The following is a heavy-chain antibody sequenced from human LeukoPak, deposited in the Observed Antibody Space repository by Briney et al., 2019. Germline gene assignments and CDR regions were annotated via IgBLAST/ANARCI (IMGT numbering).Heavy chain of an antibody. D-gene: IGHD2-15*01. CDR2: ISSSSSYI. Sequence: GGSLRLSCAASGFTFSSYSMNWVRQAPGKGLEWVSSISSSSSYIYYADSVKGRFTISRDNAKNSLYLQMNSLRAEDTAVYYCARDRVPDIVGSVRWYFDYWGQGTLVTVSS. CDR3: ARDRVPDIVGSVRWYFDY. V-gene: IGHV3-21*01. CDR1: GFTFSSYS. J-gene: IGHJ4*02.